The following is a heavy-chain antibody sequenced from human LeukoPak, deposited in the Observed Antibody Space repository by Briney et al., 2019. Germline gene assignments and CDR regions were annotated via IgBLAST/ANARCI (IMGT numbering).Heavy chain of an antibody. Sequence: GGSLRLSCAASGFTFSSYAMHWVRQAPGKGLEWVAVISYDGSNKYYADSVKGRSTISRDNSKNTLYLQMNSLRAEDTAVYYCARGWKLWTLDYWGQGTLVTVSS. J-gene: IGHJ4*02. CDR1: GFTFSSYA. CDR2: ISYDGSNK. D-gene: IGHD5-18*01. V-gene: IGHV3-30-3*01. CDR3: ARGWKLWTLDY.